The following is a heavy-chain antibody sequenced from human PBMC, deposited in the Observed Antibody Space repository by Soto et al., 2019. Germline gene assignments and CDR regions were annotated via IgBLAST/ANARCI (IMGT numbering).Heavy chain of an antibody. Sequence: GSLRLSCAASGFIFSSYGVHWVRQAPGKGLEWVAIISHDGSNKYYPESVKGRFSISRDNSKNTLYLQMNSLRAEDTAVYYCARHVPGVVVRVNGMDVWGQGTTVTSP. J-gene: IGHJ6*02. V-gene: IGHV3-30*03. CDR1: GFIFSSYG. CDR3: ARHVPGVVVRVNGMDV. CDR2: ISHDGSNK. D-gene: IGHD2-2*01.